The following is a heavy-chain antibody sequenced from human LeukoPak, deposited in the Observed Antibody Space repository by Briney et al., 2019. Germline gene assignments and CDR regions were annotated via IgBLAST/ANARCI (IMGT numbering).Heavy chain of an antibody. CDR2: IYYSGST. V-gene: IGHV4-4*02. Sequence: SETLSLTCAVSGGSISSSNWWSWVRQPPGKGLEWIGYIYYSGSTNYNRSLKSRVTISVDTSKNQFSLKLSSVTAADTAVYYCARVSRGSTAAGTYFDYWGQGTLVTVSS. CDR1: GGSISSSNW. CDR3: ARVSRGSTAAGTYFDY. D-gene: IGHD6-13*01. J-gene: IGHJ4*02.